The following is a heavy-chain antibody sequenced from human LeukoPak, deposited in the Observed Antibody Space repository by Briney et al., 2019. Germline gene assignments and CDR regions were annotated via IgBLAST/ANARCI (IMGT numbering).Heavy chain of an antibody. CDR1: GFTFSRHD. CDR3: AKGVVGGRRDFYSSFDY. V-gene: IGHV3-23*01. J-gene: IGHJ4*02. Sequence: PGGSLRLSCAASGFTFSRHDMNWVRQAPGKGLEWVSVISDSGGGSNYADSVKGRFTISRDNSKNTLYLQMDSLRVEDTAVYYCAKGVVGGRRDFYSSFDYWGQGILVIVSS. CDR2: ISDSGGGS. D-gene: IGHD3/OR15-3a*01.